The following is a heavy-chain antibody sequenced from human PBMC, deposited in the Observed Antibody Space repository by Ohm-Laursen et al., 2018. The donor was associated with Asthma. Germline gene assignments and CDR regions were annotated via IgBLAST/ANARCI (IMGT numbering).Heavy chain of an antibody. V-gene: IGHV4-59*12. CDR2: IHYSGST. D-gene: IGHD3-10*01. CDR3: ARDGRLRGSFDY. J-gene: IGHJ4*02. Sequence: SQTLSLTRTVSGGSISSYYWSWIRQPPGKGLEWIGNIHYSGSTIYNPSLESRLTISVDTSKNQFSLNLSSATAADTALYYCARDGRLRGSFDYWGQGTLVTVSS. CDR1: GGSISSYY.